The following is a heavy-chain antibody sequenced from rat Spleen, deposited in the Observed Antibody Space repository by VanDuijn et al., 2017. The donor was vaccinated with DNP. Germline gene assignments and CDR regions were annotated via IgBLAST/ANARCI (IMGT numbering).Heavy chain of an antibody. Sequence: EVNLVESGGDLVQPGGSLKLSCVTSGITFNNYWMTWIRQVPGKGLEWVASITSSGGSTYYPDSVKGRFTISRDNATNTLYLQMNSLRSEETASYYCVRDSRDYGSYADYFDYWGQGVMVTVSS. J-gene: IGHJ2*01. D-gene: IGHD1-8*01. CDR3: VRDSRDYGSYADYFDY. CDR2: ITSSGGST. CDR1: GITFNNYW. V-gene: IGHV5-31*01.